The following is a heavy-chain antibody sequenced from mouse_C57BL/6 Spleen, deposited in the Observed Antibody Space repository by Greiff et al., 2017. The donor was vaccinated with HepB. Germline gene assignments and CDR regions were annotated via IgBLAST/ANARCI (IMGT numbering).Heavy chain of an antibody. CDR1: GYTFTDYN. J-gene: IGHJ1*03. Sequence: EVQLQQSGPELVKPGASVKIPCKASGYTFTDYNMDWVKQSHGKSLEWIGDINPNNGGTIYNQKFKGKATLTVDKSSSTAYMELSSLTSEDTAVYYCARSGGYDGNWYFDVWGTGTTVTVSS. CDR2: INPNNGGT. CDR3: ARSGGYDGNWYFDV. V-gene: IGHV1-18*01. D-gene: IGHD2-2*01.